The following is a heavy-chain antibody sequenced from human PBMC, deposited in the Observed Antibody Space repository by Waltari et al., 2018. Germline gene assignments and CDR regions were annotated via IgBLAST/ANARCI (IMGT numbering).Heavy chain of an antibody. CDR2: ISGSGGST. CDR1: GFTFSSYA. D-gene: IGHD3-22*01. V-gene: IGHV3-23*04. CDR3: AKVDQASGSSGYYEYYFDY. Sequence: VQLVESGGGLVQPGGSLRLSCAASGFTFSSYAMSWVRQAPGKGREWVSAISGSGGSTYYADSVKGRFTISRDNSKNTLYLQMNSLRAEDTAVYYCAKVDQASGSSGYYEYYFDYWGQGTLVTVSS. J-gene: IGHJ4*02.